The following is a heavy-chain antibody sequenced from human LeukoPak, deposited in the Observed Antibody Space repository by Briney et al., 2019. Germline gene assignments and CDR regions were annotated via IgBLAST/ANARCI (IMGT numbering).Heavy chain of an antibody. CDR2: INPSGGST. Sequence: GASVKVSCKASGYTFTSYYMHWVRQAPGQGLEWMGIINPSGGSTSYAQKFQGRVTMTRNTSISTAYMELSSLRSEDTAVYYCARVGAQGIVVVYMSYFDYWGQGTLVTVSS. CDR3: ARVGAQGIVVVYMSYFDY. V-gene: IGHV1-46*01. J-gene: IGHJ4*02. CDR1: GYTFTSYY. D-gene: IGHD3-22*01.